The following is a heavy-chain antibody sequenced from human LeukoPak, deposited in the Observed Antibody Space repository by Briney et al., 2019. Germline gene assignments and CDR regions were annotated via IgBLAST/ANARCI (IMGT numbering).Heavy chain of an antibody. Sequence: SETLSLTCSVFGGSISSYYWSWVRQPPWKGLEWIGYVSYSGSTDYNPSLKSRVIISIDTSKTQFSLRLRSVTAADTAVYYCARENDRYGRIDYWGQGTQVTVSS. CDR3: ARENDRYGRIDY. J-gene: IGHJ4*02. D-gene: IGHD5-18*01. V-gene: IGHV4-59*01. CDR2: VSYSGST. CDR1: GGSISSYY.